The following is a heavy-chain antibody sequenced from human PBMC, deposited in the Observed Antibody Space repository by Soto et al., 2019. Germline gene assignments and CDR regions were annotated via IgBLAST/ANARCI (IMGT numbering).Heavy chain of an antibody. Sequence: GESLKISCKGSGYSFTSYWIGWVRQMPGKGLEWMGIIYPGDSDTRYSPSFQGQVTISADKSISTAYLQWSSLKASDTAMYYCARTYSNYVRYYYGMDVWGQGTTVTVPS. CDR1: GYSFTSYW. D-gene: IGHD4-4*01. CDR2: IYPGDSDT. V-gene: IGHV5-51*01. CDR3: ARTYSNYVRYYYGMDV. J-gene: IGHJ6*02.